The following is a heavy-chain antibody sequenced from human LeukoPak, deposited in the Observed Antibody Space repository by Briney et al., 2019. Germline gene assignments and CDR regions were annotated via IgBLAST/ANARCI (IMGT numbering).Heavy chain of an antibody. D-gene: IGHD1/OR15-1a*01. CDR2: ISSSSSTI. CDR3: ARAFKLGQYYYGMDV. J-gene: IGHJ6*02. Sequence: GGSLRLSCAASGFTFSSYSMNWVRQAPGKGLEWVSYISSSSSTIYYADSVKGRFTIPRDNAKNSLYLQMNSLRAEDTAVYYCARAFKLGQYYYGMDVWGQGTTVTVSS. V-gene: IGHV3-48*01. CDR1: GFTFSSYS.